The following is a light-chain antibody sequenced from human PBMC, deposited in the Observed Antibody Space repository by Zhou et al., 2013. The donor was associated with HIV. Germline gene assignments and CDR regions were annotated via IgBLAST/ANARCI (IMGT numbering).Light chain of an antibody. CDR2: AAS. CDR1: QSISNY. Sequence: DFQMTQSPSSLSASVGDRVTITCRASQSISNYLNWYQHKPGKAPKLLIYAASSLQSGVPSRFSGSGSGTDFTLTISSLQPEDFATYYCQQAKDFPWTFGQGTKVEIK. J-gene: IGKJ1*01. CDR3: QQAKDFPWT. V-gene: IGKV1-39*01.